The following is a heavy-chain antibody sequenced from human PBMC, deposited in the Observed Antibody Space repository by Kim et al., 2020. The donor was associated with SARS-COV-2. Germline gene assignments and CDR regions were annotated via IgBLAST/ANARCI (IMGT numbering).Heavy chain of an antibody. CDR3: ARRIAAAGTDYYGMDV. V-gene: IGHV5-10-1*01. CDR1: GYSFTSYW. J-gene: IGHJ6*04. Sequence: GESLKISCKGSGYSFTSYWISWVRQMPGKGLEWMGRMDPSDSYTNYSPSFQGHVTISADKSISTAYLQWSSLKASDTAMYYCARRIAAAGTDYYGMDVWGKGTTVTVSS. CDR2: MDPSDSYT. D-gene: IGHD6-13*01.